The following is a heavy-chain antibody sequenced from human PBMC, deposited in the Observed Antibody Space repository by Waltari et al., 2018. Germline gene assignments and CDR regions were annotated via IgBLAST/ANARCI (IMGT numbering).Heavy chain of an antibody. J-gene: IGHJ4*02. V-gene: IGHV4-34*01. Sequence: QVQLQQWGAGLLKPSETLSLTCAVYGGSFSGYYWSWIRQPPGKGLEWIGEINHSGSTNYNPSLKSRVTISVDTSKNQFSLKLSSVTAADTAVYYCARVIAVAGTPTDYWGQGTLVTVSS. CDR3: ARVIAVAGTPTDY. D-gene: IGHD6-19*01. CDR1: GGSFSGYY. CDR2: INHSGST.